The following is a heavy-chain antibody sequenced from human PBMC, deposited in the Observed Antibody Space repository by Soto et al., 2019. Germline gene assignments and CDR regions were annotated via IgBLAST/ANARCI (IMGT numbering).Heavy chain of an antibody. Sequence: SETLSLTCAVYGGSFSGYYWSWIRQPPGKGLEWIGEINHSGSTNYNPSLKSRVTISVDTSKNQFSLKLSSVTAADTAVYYCARACQQQLVHWFDPWGQGTLVTVS. CDR2: INHSGST. D-gene: IGHD6-13*01. CDR1: GGSFSGYY. CDR3: ARACQQQLVHWFDP. V-gene: IGHV4-34*01. J-gene: IGHJ5*02.